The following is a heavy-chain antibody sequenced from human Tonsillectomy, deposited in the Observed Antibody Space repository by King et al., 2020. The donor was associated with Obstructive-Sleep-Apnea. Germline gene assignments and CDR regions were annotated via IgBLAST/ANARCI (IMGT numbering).Heavy chain of an antibody. Sequence: VQLVESGAEVKKPGESLKISCKGSGYSFTSYWIGWVRQSPGKGLEWMGIIYPCDFDPKYSPSFQGQVTNSADKSISTAYLQWSSLKASDSAMYYCARQSPEYYYGSGTDYWGQGTLVTVSS. CDR2: IYPCDFDP. J-gene: IGHJ4*02. CDR1: GYSFTSYW. D-gene: IGHD3-10*01. V-gene: IGHV5-51*01. CDR3: ARQSPEYYYGSGTDY.